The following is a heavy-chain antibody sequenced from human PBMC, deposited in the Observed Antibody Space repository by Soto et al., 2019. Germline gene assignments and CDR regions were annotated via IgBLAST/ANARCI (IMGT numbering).Heavy chain of an antibody. CDR1: GGSFSGYY. CDR2: ISHSGST. J-gene: IGHJ4*02. Sequence: SETLSLTCAVYGGSFSGYYWSWIRQPPGKGLEWIGEISHSGSTNYNPSLKSRVTISVDTSKNQFSLKLSSVTAADTAVYYCARGRVRYYYDSSGYGDFDYWGQGTLVTVSS. V-gene: IGHV4-34*01. CDR3: ARGRVRYYYDSSGYGDFDY. D-gene: IGHD3-22*01.